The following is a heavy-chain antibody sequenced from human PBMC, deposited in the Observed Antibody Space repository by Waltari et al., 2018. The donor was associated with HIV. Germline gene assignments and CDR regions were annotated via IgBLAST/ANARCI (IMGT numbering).Heavy chain of an antibody. CDR3: AVGGGAIGPL. CDR1: GRGNHW. V-gene: IGHV3-7*01. D-gene: IGHD3-16*01. J-gene: IGHJ2*01. Sequence: EAELEESGGRLVQPGESLRLSCTANGRGNHWTTWVRQAPGKGLQWVANINEDETKKNYLKSVKDRFIVFRDNARNNLYLQVRNGRVEDSGVYYWAVGGGAIGPLWGRGTLVTVST. CDR2: INEDETKK.